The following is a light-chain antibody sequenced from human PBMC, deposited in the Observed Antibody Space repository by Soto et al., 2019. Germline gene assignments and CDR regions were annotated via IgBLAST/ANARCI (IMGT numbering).Light chain of an antibody. CDR3: QQYYIYWT. Sequence: DIQMTQSPSTLSASVGDRVTITCRASQSISGWLAWYQQKPGKAPKLLIHDASILESGGPSRFSGSGSGTEYTLSINSLQPDDFATYYCQQYYIYWTFRQGTKVEIK. V-gene: IGKV1-5*01. J-gene: IGKJ1*01. CDR1: QSISGW. CDR2: DAS.